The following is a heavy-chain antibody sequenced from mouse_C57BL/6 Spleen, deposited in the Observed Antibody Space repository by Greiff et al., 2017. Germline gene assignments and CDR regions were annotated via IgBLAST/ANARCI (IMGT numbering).Heavy chain of an antibody. Sequence: VQRVESGAELARPGASVKLSCKASGYTFTSYGISWVKQRTGQGLEWIGEIYPRSGNTYYNEKFKGKATLTADKSSSTAYMELRSLTSEDSAVYFCAVYGYDGLYAMDYWGQGTSVTVSS. CDR1: GYTFTSYG. CDR3: AVYGYDGLYAMDY. V-gene: IGHV1-81*01. CDR2: IYPRSGNT. D-gene: IGHD2-2*01. J-gene: IGHJ4*01.